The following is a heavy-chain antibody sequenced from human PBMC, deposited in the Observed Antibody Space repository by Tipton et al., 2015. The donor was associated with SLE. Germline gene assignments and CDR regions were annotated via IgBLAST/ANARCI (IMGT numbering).Heavy chain of an antibody. V-gene: IGHV3-49*04. J-gene: IGHJ6*02. CDR2: IRSKAYGGTT. CDR1: GFTFGDYA. CDR3: TRDPLYGMDV. Sequence: SLRLSCTASGFTFGDYAMSWVRPAPGKGLEWVGFIRSKAYGGTTEYAASVKGRFTISRDDSKSIAYLQMNSLKTEDTAVYYCTRDPLYGMDVWGQGTTVTVSS.